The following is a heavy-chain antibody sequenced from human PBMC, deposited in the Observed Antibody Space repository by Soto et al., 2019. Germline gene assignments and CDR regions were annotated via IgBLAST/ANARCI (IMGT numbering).Heavy chain of an antibody. V-gene: IGHV4-4*07. CDR2: IYTSGSS. J-gene: IGHJ6*02. D-gene: IGHD6-13*01. CDR3: ARDLTAAEYYGMDV. Sequence: WGEIRQPAGKGLEWIGRIYTSGSSNYNPSLKSRVTMSVDTSKNQFSLKLSSVTAADTAVYYCARDLTAAEYYGMDVWGQGITVT.